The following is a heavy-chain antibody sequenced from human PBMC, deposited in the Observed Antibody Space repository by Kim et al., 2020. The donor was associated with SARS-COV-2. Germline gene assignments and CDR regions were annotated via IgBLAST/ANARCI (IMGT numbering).Heavy chain of an antibody. CDR1: GFTFSRYW. CDR2: IKQDGSEK. J-gene: IGHJ4*02. CDR3: ARDVRYDSSGYYDIFRDY. D-gene: IGHD3-22*01. Sequence: GGSLRLSCAASGFTFSRYWMSWVRQAPGKGLEWVANIKQDGSEKYYVDSVKGRFIISRDNAKNSLYLQMNSLRAEDTAVYYCARDVRYDSSGYYDIFRDYWGQGTLVTVSS. V-gene: IGHV3-7*01.